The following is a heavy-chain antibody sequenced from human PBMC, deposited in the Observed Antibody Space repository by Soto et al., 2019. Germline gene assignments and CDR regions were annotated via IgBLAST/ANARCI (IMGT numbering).Heavy chain of an antibody. J-gene: IGHJ6*02. CDR3: ASSTPQWLVRPLLYGMDV. V-gene: IGHV5-10-1*01. D-gene: IGHD6-19*01. Sequence: PGESLKSSGKGSGYSFTIYCISWVLQMPWKGLEWMGRIDPSDSYTNYSPSFQGHVTISADKSISTAYLQWSSLKASDTAVYYCASSTPQWLVRPLLYGMDVWGQGTTVTVSS. CDR2: IDPSDSYT. CDR1: GYSFTIYC.